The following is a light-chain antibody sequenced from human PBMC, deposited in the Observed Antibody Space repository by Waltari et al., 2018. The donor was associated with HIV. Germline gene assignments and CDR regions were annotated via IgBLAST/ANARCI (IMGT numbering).Light chain of an antibody. CDR3: QSADSSGTYAV. Sequence: SYELTQPPSVSVSPGQTARITCSGDVLPKQYAYWYQQKPGQAPVVVRSKDVERPSGIPERFSGSSSGTTVTLTISGVQAEDEADYYCQSADSSGTYAVFGGGTQLTVL. CDR1: VLPKQY. J-gene: IGLJ7*01. V-gene: IGLV3-25*03. CDR2: KDV.